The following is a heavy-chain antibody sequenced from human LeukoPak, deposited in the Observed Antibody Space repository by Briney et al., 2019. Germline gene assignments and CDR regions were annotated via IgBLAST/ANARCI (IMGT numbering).Heavy chain of an antibody. V-gene: IGHV4-39*02. CDR2: IYYSGST. Sequence: SETLSLTCTVSGGSISSSSYYWGWIRQPAGKGLEWIGSIYYSGSTYYNPSLKSRVTISVDTSKNQFSLKLSSVTAADTAVYYCARDLGFGVRGLTTHYYGLDVWGQGTTVTVSS. D-gene: IGHD3-10*02. CDR1: GGSISSSSYY. CDR3: ARDLGFGVRGLTTHYYGLDV. J-gene: IGHJ6*02.